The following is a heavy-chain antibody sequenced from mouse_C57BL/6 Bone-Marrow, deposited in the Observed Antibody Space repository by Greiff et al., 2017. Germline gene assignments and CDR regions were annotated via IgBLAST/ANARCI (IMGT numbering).Heavy chain of an antibody. CDR2: FHPRSGNT. D-gene: IGHD2-12*01. V-gene: IGHV1-81*01. J-gene: IGHJ2*01. Sequence: QVQLKESGAELVRPGASVKLSCKASGYTFTSYGISWVKQRTGQGLEWIGEFHPRSGNTNYNEKFKGKATLTVDKSSSTAYMELRSLTSEDSAVYFCASYSSYFYYFDYWGQGTTLTVSS. CDR3: ASYSSYFYYFDY. CDR1: GYTFTSYG.